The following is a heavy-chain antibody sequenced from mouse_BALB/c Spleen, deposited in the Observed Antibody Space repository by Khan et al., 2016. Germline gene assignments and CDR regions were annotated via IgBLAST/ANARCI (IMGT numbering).Heavy chain of an antibody. CDR2: ISSGGSYT. D-gene: IGHD1-1*02. CDR1: GFTFSSYT. CDR3: TRDRGSYFDY. Sequence: EVELVESGGGLVKPGGSLKLSCAASGFTFSSYTMYWVRQTPEKRLEWVATISSGGSYTYYPDSVKGRFTISRANAKNTLYLQMSSLKSEDTAMYYCTRDRGSYFDYWGQGTTLTVSS. V-gene: IGHV5-6-4*01. J-gene: IGHJ2*01.